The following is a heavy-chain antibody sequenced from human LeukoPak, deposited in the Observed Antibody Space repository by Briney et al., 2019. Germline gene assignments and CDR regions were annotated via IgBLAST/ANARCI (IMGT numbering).Heavy chain of an antibody. CDR2: IYYSGST. D-gene: IGHD3-22*01. J-gene: IGHJ4*02. Sequence: PSETLSLTCTVSGGSISSSSYYWGWIRQPPGKGLEWIGSIYYSGSTYYNPSLKSRVTISVDTSKNQFSLKLSSVTAADTAVYYCARLYYDSSGRDYWGQGTLVTVSS. CDR1: GGSISSSSYY. CDR3: ARLYYDSSGRDY. V-gene: IGHV4-39*07.